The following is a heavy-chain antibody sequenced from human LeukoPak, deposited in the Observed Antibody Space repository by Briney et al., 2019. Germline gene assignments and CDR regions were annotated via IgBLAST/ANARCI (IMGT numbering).Heavy chain of an antibody. J-gene: IGHJ4*02. Sequence: GRSLRLSCAASGFAFSSYAMHWVRQAPGKGLEWVSAISGSGGSTYYADSVKGRFTISRDNSKNTLYLQMNSLRAEDTAVYYCAKDRMSIAARPYYFDYWGQGTLVTVSS. CDR2: ISGSGGST. D-gene: IGHD6-6*01. CDR1: GFAFSSYA. V-gene: IGHV3-23*01. CDR3: AKDRMSIAARPYYFDY.